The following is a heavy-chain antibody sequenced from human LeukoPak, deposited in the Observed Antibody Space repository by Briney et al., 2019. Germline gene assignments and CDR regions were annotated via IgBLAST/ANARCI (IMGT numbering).Heavy chain of an antibody. V-gene: IGHV1-2*02. Sequence: GASVKVSCKASGYTFTGYYMHWVRQAPGQGLEWMGWINPNSGGTTYAQKFQGRVTMTRDTSISTAYMELSRLRSDDTAVYYCASLAGYCSSTSCSADYWGQGTLVTVSS. CDR3: ASLAGYCSSTSCSADY. J-gene: IGHJ4*02. CDR2: INPNSGGT. CDR1: GYTFTGYY. D-gene: IGHD2-2*01.